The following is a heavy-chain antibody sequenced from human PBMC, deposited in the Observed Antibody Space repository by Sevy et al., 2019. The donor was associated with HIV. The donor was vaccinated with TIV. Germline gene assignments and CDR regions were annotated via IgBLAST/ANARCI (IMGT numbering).Heavy chain of an antibody. CDR3: ATWDITNPPVREDAFDI. D-gene: IGHD2-15*01. J-gene: IGHJ3*02. Sequence: GGSLRLSCAASGFTFSDYYMSWIRQAPGKGLEWVSYISSSGSTIYYADSVKGRFTISRDNAKKSLYLQMNSLRAEDTAVYYCATWDITNPPVREDAFDIWGQGTMVTVSS. V-gene: IGHV3-11*04. CDR2: ISSSGSTI. CDR1: GFTFSDYY.